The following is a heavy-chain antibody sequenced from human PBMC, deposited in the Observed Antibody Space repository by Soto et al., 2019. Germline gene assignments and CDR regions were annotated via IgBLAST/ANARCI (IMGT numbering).Heavy chain of an antibody. CDR1: GGSISSSSYY. CDR3: ARANYDFWSGYYPYYYYYGMDV. D-gene: IGHD3-3*01. Sequence: PSEPLSLTCTVSGGSISSSSYYWGWIRQHPGKGQEWIGSIYYSGSTYYNPSLKSRVTISVDTSKNQFSLKLSSVTAADTAVYYCARANYDFWSGYYPYYYYYGMDVWGQGTTVTVSS. J-gene: IGHJ6*02. V-gene: IGHV4-39*01. CDR2: IYYSGST.